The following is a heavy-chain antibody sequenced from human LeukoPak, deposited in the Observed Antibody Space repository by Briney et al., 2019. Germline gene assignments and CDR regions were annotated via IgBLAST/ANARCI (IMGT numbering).Heavy chain of an antibody. Sequence: ASVKVSCKASGYTFTSYGISWVRQAPGQGLEWMGWISAYNGKTNYAQKLQGRVTMTTDTSASTAYMELRSLRSYDTAVYYCARDSQVAAAGIEGYYYYGMDVWGQGTTVTVSS. V-gene: IGHV1-18*01. CDR1: GYTFTSYG. CDR2: ISAYNGKT. D-gene: IGHD6-13*01. CDR3: ARDSQVAAAGIEGYYYYGMDV. J-gene: IGHJ6*02.